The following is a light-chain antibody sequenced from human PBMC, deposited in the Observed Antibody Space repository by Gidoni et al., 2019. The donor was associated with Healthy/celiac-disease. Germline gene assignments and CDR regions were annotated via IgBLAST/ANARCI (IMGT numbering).Light chain of an antibody. V-gene: IGKV3-15*01. CDR2: GAS. J-gene: IGKJ4*01. Sequence: EIVMTQSPATLSVSPGERATLACRASQSVSSNLAWYQQKPGQAPRLLIYGASTRATGIQARFFGSGSGTEFTLTISSLQSEDFAVYYCQQYNNWPPLTFGGGTKVEIK. CDR3: QQYNNWPPLT. CDR1: QSVSSN.